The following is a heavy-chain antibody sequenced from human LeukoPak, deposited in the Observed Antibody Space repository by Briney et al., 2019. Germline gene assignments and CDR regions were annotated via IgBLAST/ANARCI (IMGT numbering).Heavy chain of an antibody. D-gene: IGHD1-26*01. V-gene: IGHV4-59*01. J-gene: IGHJ3*02. Sequence: PSETLSLTCTVSGGSISSYYWSWIRQPPGKGLEWIGYIYYSGSTNYNPSLKSRVTISVDTSKNQFSLKLSSVTAADTAVYYCARGDSGSYYRDAFDIWGQGTMVTVSS. CDR1: GGSISSYY. CDR2: IYYSGST. CDR3: ARGDSGSYYRDAFDI.